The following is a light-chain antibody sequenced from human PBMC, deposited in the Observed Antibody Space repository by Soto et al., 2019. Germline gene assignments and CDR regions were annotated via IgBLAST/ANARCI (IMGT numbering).Light chain of an antibody. Sequence: QSALTQPASVSGSPGQSITISCTGTSSDVGGYNSVSWYQQHPGKAPKLIIYDVSRRPSGISNRFSGSQSANTASLTISGLQAEDEGDYYCNSFTTSTTDVFGSGTKVTVL. CDR3: NSFTTSTTDV. CDR1: SSDVGGYNS. J-gene: IGLJ1*01. CDR2: DVS. V-gene: IGLV2-14*03.